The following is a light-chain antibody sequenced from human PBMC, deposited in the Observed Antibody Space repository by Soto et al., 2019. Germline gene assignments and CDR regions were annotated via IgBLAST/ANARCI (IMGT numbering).Light chain of an antibody. V-gene: IGKV1-5*03. CDR1: QSISTS. CDR3: QQYNSYSRT. CDR2: KAS. Sequence: DIQMTQSPSTLSASVGDRVTVTCRASQSISTSLAWYQQKPGKAPKLLIYKASGLESGVPSRFSGSGSGTEFTLTISSLQPDDFATYYCQQYNSYSRTFGQGTKVEIK. J-gene: IGKJ1*01.